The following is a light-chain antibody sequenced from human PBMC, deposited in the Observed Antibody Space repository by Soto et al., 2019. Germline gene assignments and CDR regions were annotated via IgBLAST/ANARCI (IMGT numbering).Light chain of an antibody. J-gene: IGKJ1*01. Sequence: DIQMTQSPSTLSASVGDRVIITCRASQSISRWLAWYQQKPGKAPKLLIYDASSLQSGAPSRFSGSGSGTEFTLTTSSLQPDDFATYYCKQYNSYSPRTFGQGPRWKSN. CDR2: DAS. CDR1: QSISRW. V-gene: IGKV1-5*01. CDR3: KQYNSYSPRT.